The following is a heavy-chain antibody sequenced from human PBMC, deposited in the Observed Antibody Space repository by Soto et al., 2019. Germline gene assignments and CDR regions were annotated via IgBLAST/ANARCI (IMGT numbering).Heavy chain of an antibody. Sequence: VQVVESGGGVVQPGRSLRLSCAASGFTFSSFGMHWVRQAPGKGLEWVSLIWYDGSKKSYGDSVKGRFTISRDNSENTVYVQMNSLRADDTAVYYCARDASYYSLWSGYYPSRNGMDVWGQGTTVTVSS. V-gene: IGHV3-33*01. CDR2: IWYDGSKK. D-gene: IGHD3-3*01. CDR1: GFTFSSFG. J-gene: IGHJ6*02. CDR3: ARDASYYSLWSGYYPSRNGMDV.